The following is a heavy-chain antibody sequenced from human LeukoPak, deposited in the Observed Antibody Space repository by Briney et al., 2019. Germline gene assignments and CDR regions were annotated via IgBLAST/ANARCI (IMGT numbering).Heavy chain of an antibody. V-gene: IGHV4-4*07. CDR3: AREGKLERSFDY. CDR1: GGSISTYY. J-gene: IGHJ4*02. CDR2: IYNTGST. Sequence: PSETLSLTCTVSGGSISTYYGSWIRQPAGKGLEWIGRIYNTGSTNYNPSLKSRVTMSVDTSKNQFSLKLSSVTAADTAVYYCAREGKLERSFDYWGQGTLVTVSS. D-gene: IGHD1-1*01.